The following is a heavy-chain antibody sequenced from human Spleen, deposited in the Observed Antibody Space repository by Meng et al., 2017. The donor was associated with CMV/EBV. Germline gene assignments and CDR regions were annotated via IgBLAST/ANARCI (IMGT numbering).Heavy chain of an antibody. CDR2: IYSGGST. Sequence: GESLKISCAASGFIFSDYYMTWIRQAPGKGLEWVSVIYSGGSTYYADSVKGRFTISRDNNKNTLYLQMNSLKADDTAVYYCARGEVYGSGPFKYWGQGTLVTVPQ. V-gene: IGHV3-53*01. D-gene: IGHD3-10*01. CDR1: GFIFSDYY. J-gene: IGHJ4*02. CDR3: ARGEVYGSGPFKY.